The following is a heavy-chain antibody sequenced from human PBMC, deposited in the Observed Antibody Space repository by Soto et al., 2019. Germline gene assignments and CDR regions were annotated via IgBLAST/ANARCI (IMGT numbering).Heavy chain of an antibody. J-gene: IGHJ4*02. V-gene: IGHV3-33*01. Sequence: QVQLVESGGGVVQPGRSLRLSCAASGFTFSSYGMHWVRQAPGKGLEWVAVIWYDGSNKYYADSVKGRFTISRDNSKNTLYLEMNSRGAEDTAVYYCARTAAAGTGPPDYWGQGTLVTVSS. CDR3: ARTAAAGTGPPDY. D-gene: IGHD6-13*01. CDR2: IWYDGSNK. CDR1: GFTFSSYG.